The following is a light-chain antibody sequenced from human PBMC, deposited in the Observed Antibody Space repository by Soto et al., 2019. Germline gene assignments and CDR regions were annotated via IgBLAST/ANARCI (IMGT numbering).Light chain of an antibody. CDR2: EVS. CDR1: SSDVGAYDY. V-gene: IGLV2-14*03. CDR3: GSYTSSSTRV. Sequence: ALTQPASVSGSPRQSITISCTGTSSDVGAYDYVSWYQQHPDKAPKLMIYEVSNRPSGVSNRFSGSKSVNTATLTISGLQADDEADYYCGSYTSSSTRVFGTGTKVTVL. J-gene: IGLJ1*01.